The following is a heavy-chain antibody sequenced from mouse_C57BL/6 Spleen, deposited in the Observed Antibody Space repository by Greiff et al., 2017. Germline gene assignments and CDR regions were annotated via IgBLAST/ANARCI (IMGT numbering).Heavy chain of an antibody. CDR1: GYTFTDYY. V-gene: IGHV1-26*01. J-gene: IGHJ2*01. CDR3: AYFSRGSLDY. CDR2: INPNNGGT. D-gene: IGHD1-1*02. Sequence: VQLKQSGPELVKPGASVKISCKASGYTFTDYYMNWVKQSHGKSLEWIGDINPNNGGTSYNQKFKGKATLTVDKSSSTAYMELRSLTSEDSAVYYCAYFSRGSLDYWGQGTTLTVSS.